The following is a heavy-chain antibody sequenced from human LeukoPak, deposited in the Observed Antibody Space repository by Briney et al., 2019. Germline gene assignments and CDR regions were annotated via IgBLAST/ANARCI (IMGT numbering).Heavy chain of an antibody. CDR3: ARDSDSGYGPFAS. J-gene: IGHJ4*02. D-gene: IGHD5-12*01. CDR2: IHSGGTT. CDR1: GFTVSNDY. V-gene: IGHV3-53*01. Sequence: PGGSLRLSCAASGFTVSNDYMSWVRQAPGKRLEWVSVIHSGGTTNYADSVQGRFTISRDNSKTTVYLHMNSLRAEDTAVYYCARDSDSGYGPFASWGQGTLVTVSS.